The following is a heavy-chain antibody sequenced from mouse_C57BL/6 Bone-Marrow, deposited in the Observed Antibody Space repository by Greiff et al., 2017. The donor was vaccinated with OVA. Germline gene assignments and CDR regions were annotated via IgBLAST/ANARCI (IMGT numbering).Heavy chain of an antibody. CDR1: GYTFTSYW. Sequence: QLQQPGAELVRPGTSVKLSCKASGYTFTSYWMHWVKQRPGQGLEWIGVIDPSDSYTNYNQKFKGKATLTVDTSSSTAYMQLSSLTSEDSAVYYCARGDYYGSRGYWGQGTTLTVSS. CDR3: ARGDYYGSRGY. J-gene: IGHJ2*01. D-gene: IGHD1-1*01. CDR2: IDPSDSYT. V-gene: IGHV1-59*01.